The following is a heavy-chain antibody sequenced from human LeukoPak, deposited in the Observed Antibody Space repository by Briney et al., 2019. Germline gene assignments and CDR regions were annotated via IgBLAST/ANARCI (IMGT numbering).Heavy chain of an antibody. J-gene: IGHJ4*02. V-gene: IGHV3-30*01. CDR3: ARGKLNFSARPATYFDY. D-gene: IGHD6-6*01. Sequence: GGSLRLSCAASGFTFSSYAMRWVRQAPGKGLEWVAVISYDGSNKYYADSVKGRFTISRDNSKNTLYLQMNSLRAEDTAVYYCARGKLNFSARPATYFDYWGQGTLVTVSS. CDR2: ISYDGSNK. CDR1: GFTFSSYA.